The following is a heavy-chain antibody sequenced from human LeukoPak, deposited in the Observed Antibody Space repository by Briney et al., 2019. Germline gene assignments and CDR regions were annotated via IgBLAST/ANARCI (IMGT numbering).Heavy chain of an antibody. V-gene: IGHV3-7*01. Sequence: PGGSLRLSCAASSFTFSSYWMSWLRQAPGRGLEWVANINQLGNEKNYVDSVNGRFTISRNNVDDSLYLEMNSLRVEDTAVYYCGRDGVVPAATFYWGQGVLVTVSS. D-gene: IGHD2-2*01. J-gene: IGHJ4*02. CDR3: GRDGVVPAATFY. CDR2: INQLGNEK. CDR1: SFTFSSYW.